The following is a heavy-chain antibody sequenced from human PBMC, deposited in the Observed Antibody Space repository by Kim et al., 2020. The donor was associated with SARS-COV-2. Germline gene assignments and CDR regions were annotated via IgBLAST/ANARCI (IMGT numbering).Heavy chain of an antibody. J-gene: IGHJ4*02. D-gene: IGHD2-21*02. V-gene: IGHV3-49*04. CDR3: SRHGPGDGGYWYFFAN. Sequence: GGSLRLSCTASGFTFGDFSIDWVRQAPGMGLEWVGFIRSKAYGETATDAASVRGRFTISRDDSKNISYLQMNSLKTEDTAVYFCSRHGPGDGGYWYFFANGGQGPHVTASP. CDR1: GFTFGDFS. CDR2: IRSKAYGETA.